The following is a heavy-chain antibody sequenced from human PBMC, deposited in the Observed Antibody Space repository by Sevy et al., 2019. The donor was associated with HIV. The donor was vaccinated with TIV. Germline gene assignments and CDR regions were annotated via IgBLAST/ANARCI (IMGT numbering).Heavy chain of an antibody. J-gene: IGHJ6*02. CDR1: GFTFSSYA. CDR2: ISGSGGKK. V-gene: IGHV3-30*01. CDR3: ARLNPEEPRYLEWSDYFYSYGMDV. Sequence: GGSLRLSCTASGFTFSSYAMHWVRRAPGKGLEWVSVISGSGGKKDYADSVKGRFVISRDDSKKTLYLQMNSLRPDDADVHYSARLNPEEPRYLEWSDYFYSYGMDVWGQGTTVTVSS. D-gene: IGHD3-3*01.